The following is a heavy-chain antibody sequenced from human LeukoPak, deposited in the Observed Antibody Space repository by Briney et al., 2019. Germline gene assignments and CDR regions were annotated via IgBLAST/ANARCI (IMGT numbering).Heavy chain of an antibody. V-gene: IGHV4-39*01. CDR2: IYHTGST. CDR1: GASISGSGYY. J-gene: IGHJ4*02. D-gene: IGHD2-21*02. CDR3: AKSDGYGLIDY. Sequence: SETLSLTCAVSGASISGSGYYWGWIRQPPGMELQWIGNIYHTGSTYYNASLQSRVTMSIDTSKNQFSLRLNSVTAADTAMYYCAKSDGYGLIDYWGQGTLVTVSS.